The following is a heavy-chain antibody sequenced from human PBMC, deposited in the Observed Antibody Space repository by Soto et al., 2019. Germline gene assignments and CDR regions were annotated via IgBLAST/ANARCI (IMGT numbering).Heavy chain of an antibody. CDR2: ISGTGRST. CDR3: AKGNTSGWYFFDY. J-gene: IGHJ4*02. V-gene: IGHV3-23*01. D-gene: IGHD6-19*01. Sequence: AGSLRLSCEASGFTFSDCAMSWVRQAPGKGLEWVSGISGTGRSTFYADSVKDRFTISRDNSKNTVYLQMTSLRAEDTAVYYCAKGNTSGWYFFDYWGQGTLVTVSS. CDR1: GFTFSDCA.